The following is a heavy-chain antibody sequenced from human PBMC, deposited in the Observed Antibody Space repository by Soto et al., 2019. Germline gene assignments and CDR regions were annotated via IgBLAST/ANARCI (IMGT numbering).Heavy chain of an antibody. CDR1: GFTFSSYS. CDR3: AKVAKIRSPDY. Sequence: GGSLRLSCAASGFTFSSYSMHWVRQAPGKGLEWVAVISYDGSNKYYADSVKGRFTISRDNSKNTLYLQMNSLRAEDTAVYYCAKVAKIRSPDYWGQGNLVTVS. V-gene: IGHV3-30*18. J-gene: IGHJ4*02. CDR2: ISYDGSNK.